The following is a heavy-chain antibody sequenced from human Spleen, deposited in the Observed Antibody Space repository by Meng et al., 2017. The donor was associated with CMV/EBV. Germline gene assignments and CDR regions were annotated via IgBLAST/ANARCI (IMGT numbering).Heavy chain of an antibody. CDR3: ARSIALNCFDP. Sequence: ASVKVFCKASGYTFTGHYMHWVRQAPGQGLEWMGWINPNSGGTNYAQKCQDRVTMTRDTSTRTAYMEQIRLRSDDTAVYYCARSIALNCFDPWGQGTLVTVSS. J-gene: IGHJ5*02. CDR1: GYTFTGHY. D-gene: IGHD6-6*01. CDR2: INPNSGGT. V-gene: IGHV1-2*02.